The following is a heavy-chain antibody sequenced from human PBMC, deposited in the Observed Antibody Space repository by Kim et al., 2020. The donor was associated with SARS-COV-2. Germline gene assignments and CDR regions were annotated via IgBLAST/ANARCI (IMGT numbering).Heavy chain of an antibody. Sequence: ASVKVSCKASGYTFTNYAMHWVRQAPGQRLEWMGYINAGNGNTKYSQKFQGRVTITRDTSASTAYMELSSLRSEDTAVYYCARGVGPTIFNWYFDYWGQGTLVTVSS. J-gene: IGHJ4*02. D-gene: IGHD1-1*01. CDR3: ARGVGPTIFNWYFDY. CDR2: INAGNGNT. V-gene: IGHV1-3*01. CDR1: GYTFTNYA.